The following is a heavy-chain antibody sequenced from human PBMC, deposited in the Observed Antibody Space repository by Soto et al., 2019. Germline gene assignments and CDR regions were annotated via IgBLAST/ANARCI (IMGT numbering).Heavy chain of an antibody. V-gene: IGHV4-4*02. CDR2: IYHSGST. CDR1: GGSISSSNW. J-gene: IGHJ4*02. Sequence: QVQLQESGPGLVKPSGTLSLTCAVSGGSISSSNWWSWVRQPPGKGLEWIGEIYHSGSTNYNPSLKSRVTXSXYKSKNQFSLKLSSGTAADTAVYYCASLPATSDFDCWGQGTLVTVSS. D-gene: IGHD2-2*01. CDR3: ASLPATSDFDC.